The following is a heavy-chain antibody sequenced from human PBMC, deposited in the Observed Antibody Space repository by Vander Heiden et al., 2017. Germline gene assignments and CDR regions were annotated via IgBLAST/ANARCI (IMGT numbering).Heavy chain of an antibody. CDR3: AKDPRVGATTRSFSY. J-gene: IGHJ4*02. D-gene: IGHD1-26*01. CDR1: GFTFTSYA. Sequence: EVQPVESGGGLVQPGGSLRLSCAASGFTFTSYAMSWVGQAPGKGLEWVSAISGSGGSTYYADSVKGRFTISRDNSKNTLYLQMNSLRAEDTAVYYCAKDPRVGATTRSFSYWGQGTLVTVSS. CDR2: ISGSGGST. V-gene: IGHV3-23*04.